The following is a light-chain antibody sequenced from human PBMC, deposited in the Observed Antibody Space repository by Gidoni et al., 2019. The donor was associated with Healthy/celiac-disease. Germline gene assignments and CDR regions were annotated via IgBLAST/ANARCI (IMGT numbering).Light chain of an antibody. V-gene: IGLV3-19*01. Sequence: SSELTQDPAVSVALGQTVRITCQGDSLRSYYASWYQQKPGQAPVRVIYGKNNRPSGIPDRFSGSSSGNTASLTSTGAQAEDEADYYCNSRDSSGNHQVFGGGTKLTVL. CDR3: NSRDSSGNHQV. CDR2: GKN. J-gene: IGLJ2*01. CDR1: SLRSYY.